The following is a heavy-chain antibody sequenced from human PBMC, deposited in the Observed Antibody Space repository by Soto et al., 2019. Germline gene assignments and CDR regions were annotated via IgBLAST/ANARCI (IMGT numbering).Heavy chain of an antibody. Sequence: LRLSCAASGFSISTYGVTWVRQAPGKGLEWVSGFSGSSGNTYYADSVKGRFTISRDNSKNTVYLQMNSLRAEDTAVYYCARWNGYGDSWGQGTLVTVSS. CDR1: GFSISTYG. J-gene: IGHJ4*02. CDR3: ARWNGYGDS. CDR2: FSGSSGNT. V-gene: IGHV3-23*01. D-gene: IGHD1-1*01.